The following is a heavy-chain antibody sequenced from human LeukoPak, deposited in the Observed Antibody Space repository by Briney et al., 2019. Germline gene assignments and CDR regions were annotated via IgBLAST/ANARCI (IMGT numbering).Heavy chain of an antibody. J-gene: IGHJ4*02. Sequence: GGSLRLSCAASGFTFSSYGMHWVRQAPGKGLEWVAVISYDGSNKYYADSVKGRFTISRDNSKNTLYLQMNSLRAEDTAVYYCAKDTVGTAMDTYYFDYWGQGTLVTVSS. CDR1: GFTFSSYG. V-gene: IGHV3-30*18. CDR3: AKDTVGTAMDTYYFDY. CDR2: ISYDGSNK. D-gene: IGHD5-18*01.